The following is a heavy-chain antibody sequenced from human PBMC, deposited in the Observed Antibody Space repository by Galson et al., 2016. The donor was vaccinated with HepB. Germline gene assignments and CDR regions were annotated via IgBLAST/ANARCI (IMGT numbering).Heavy chain of an antibody. CDR2: IKEDGSEK. V-gene: IGHV3-7*01. J-gene: IGHJ4*02. CDR3: GRSGVVAAYDY. Sequence: SLRLSCAASGFTFSNYWMSWVRQAPGKGLEWVANIKEDGSEKYYVDPVKGRFTISRDNARNSLYLQMNSLRAEDTAVYFCGRSGVVAAYDYWGQGTLVTVSS. D-gene: IGHD1-26*01. CDR1: GFTFSNYW.